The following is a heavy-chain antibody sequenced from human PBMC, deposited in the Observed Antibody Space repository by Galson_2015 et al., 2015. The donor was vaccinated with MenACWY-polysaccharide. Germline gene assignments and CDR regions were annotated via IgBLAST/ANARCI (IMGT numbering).Heavy chain of an antibody. J-gene: IGHJ6*01. CDR2: INSDETST. CDR1: EFDFSTYW. Sequence: SLRLSCAASEFDFSTYWMHWVRQVPGKGPVWVSRINSDETSTSYADSVKGRFSISRDNAKSTLYLQMNSLRAEDTAVYYCARGHYDLWRGYGHYTFGLDGGGQGTTVTVSP. D-gene: IGHD3-3*01. V-gene: IGHV3-74*01. CDR3: ARGHYDLWRGYGHYTFGLDG.